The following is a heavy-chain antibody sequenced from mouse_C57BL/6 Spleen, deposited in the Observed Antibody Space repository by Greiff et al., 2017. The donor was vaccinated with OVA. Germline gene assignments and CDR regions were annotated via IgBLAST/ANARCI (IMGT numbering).Heavy chain of an antibody. D-gene: IGHD2-3*01. CDR1: GFTFSSYA. V-gene: IGHV5-9-1*02. CDR3: TREDVYFPWFAY. Sequence: EVKLVESGEGLVKPGGSLKLSCAASGFTFSSYAMSWVRQTPEKRLEWVAYISSGGDYIYYADTVKGRFTISRDNARNTLYLEMSSLKSEYTAMYYCTREDVYFPWFAYWGQGTLVTVSA. CDR2: ISSGGDYI. J-gene: IGHJ3*01.